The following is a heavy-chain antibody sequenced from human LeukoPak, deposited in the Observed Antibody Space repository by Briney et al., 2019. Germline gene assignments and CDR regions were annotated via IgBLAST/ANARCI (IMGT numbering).Heavy chain of an antibody. V-gene: IGHV3-30*03. CDR2: ISYDGSNK. J-gene: IGHJ6*02. Sequence: GRSLRLSCAASGFTFSSYGMHWVRRAPGKGLEWVAVISYDGSNKYYADSVKGRFTISRDNSKNTLYLQMNSLRAEDTAVYYCARQYSSSWTNYYYYGMDVWGQGTTVTVSS. CDR1: GFTFSSYG. CDR3: ARQYSSSWTNYYYYGMDV. D-gene: IGHD6-13*01.